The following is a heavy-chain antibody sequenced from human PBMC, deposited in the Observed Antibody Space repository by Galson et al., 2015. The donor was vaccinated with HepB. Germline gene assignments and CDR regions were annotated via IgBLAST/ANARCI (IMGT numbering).Heavy chain of an antibody. CDR2: IIPIFGTA. CDR3: ARENYYDSSGYYYSPFDI. J-gene: IGHJ3*02. Sequence: SVKVSCKASGGTFSSYAISWVRQAPGQGLEWMGGIIPIFGTANYAQKFQGRVTITADESTSTAYMELSSLRSEDTAVYYCARENYYDSSGYYYSPFDIWGQGTMVTVSS. D-gene: IGHD3-22*01. CDR1: GGTFSSYA. V-gene: IGHV1-69*13.